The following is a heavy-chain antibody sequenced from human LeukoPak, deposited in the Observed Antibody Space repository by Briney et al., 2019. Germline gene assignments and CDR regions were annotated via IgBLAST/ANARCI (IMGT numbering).Heavy chain of an antibody. CDR1: GFTFSSYR. J-gene: IGHJ6*02. D-gene: IGHD1-1*01. CDR2: NRDGSTT. Sequence: GGSLRLSCAASGFTFSSYRMHWVRHPPGEGLVWVSRNRDGSTTNYADSVKGRFTISRDNAKNTLYLQMNSLRAEDAAVYYCARDEGTYGMDVWGQGTTVTVSS. CDR3: ARDEGTYGMDV. V-gene: IGHV3-74*01.